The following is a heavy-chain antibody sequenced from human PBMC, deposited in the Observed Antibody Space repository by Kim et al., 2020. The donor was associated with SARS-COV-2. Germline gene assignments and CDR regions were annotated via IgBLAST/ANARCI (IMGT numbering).Heavy chain of an antibody. J-gene: IGHJ4*02. V-gene: IGHV4-39*07. CDR3: ARAVFSSGKYYFDY. D-gene: IGHD3-22*01. Sequence: NPSLMSRVTISVDTSKNQFSLKLSSVTAADPAVYYCARAVFSSGKYYFDYWGQGTLVTVSS.